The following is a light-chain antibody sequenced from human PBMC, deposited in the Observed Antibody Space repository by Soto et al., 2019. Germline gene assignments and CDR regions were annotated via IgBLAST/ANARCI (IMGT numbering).Light chain of an antibody. Sequence: QSALTQPASVSGSPGQSITISCTGTRSDVGGYNYVSWYQQHPGKAPKLMIYEVSNRPSGVSNRVSGSKSGNTASLTISGLQAEDEADYYCSSYTSSSTLVVFGGGTELTVL. V-gene: IGLV2-14*01. J-gene: IGLJ2*01. CDR3: SSYTSSSTLVV. CDR1: RSDVGGYNY. CDR2: EVS.